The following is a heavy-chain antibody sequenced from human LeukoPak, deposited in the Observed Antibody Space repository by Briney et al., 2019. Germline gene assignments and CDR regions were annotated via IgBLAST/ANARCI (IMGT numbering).Heavy chain of an antibody. CDR3: ARGFSYYYGLDV. CDR1: GYTFTNYD. J-gene: IGHJ6*02. V-gene: IGHV1-8*02. Sequence: ASVKVSCKASGYTFTNYDINWVRQAPGQGLEWMGWMNPNTGNTDYARKFRGRVTMTRDTSMSTAYMELSSLRSEDTAVFYCARGFSYYYGLDVWGQGTTVTVSS. CDR2: MNPNTGNT.